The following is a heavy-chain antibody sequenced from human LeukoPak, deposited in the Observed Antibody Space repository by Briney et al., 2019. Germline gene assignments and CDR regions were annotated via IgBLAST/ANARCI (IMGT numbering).Heavy chain of an antibody. CDR1: GDSISSYY. V-gene: IGHV4-59*12. Sequence: PSETLSLACTVSGDSISSYYWSWIRQPPGKGLEWIGYIYHSGSTNYNPSLKSRVTISVDTSKNQFSLKLRSVTAADTAVYYCARGGGSSRRFAFDYWGQGTLVTVSS. D-gene: IGHD5/OR15-5a*01. CDR2: IYHSGST. CDR3: ARGGGSSRRFAFDY. J-gene: IGHJ4*02.